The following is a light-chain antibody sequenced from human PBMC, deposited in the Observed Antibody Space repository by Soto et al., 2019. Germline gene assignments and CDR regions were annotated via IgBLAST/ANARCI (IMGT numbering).Light chain of an antibody. CDR1: SGYSNYE. V-gene: IGLV9-49*01. Sequence: QSVLTQPPSASASLGASVTLTCTLSSGYSNYEVDWYQQRPGKGPRFVMRVGTGGIVGSKGDGIPDRFSVLGSGLNRYLTIKNIQEEDESDYHCGADHGSGSNFVKVFGGGTKVTVL. CDR3: GADHGSGSNFVKV. J-gene: IGLJ2*01. CDR2: VGTGGIVG.